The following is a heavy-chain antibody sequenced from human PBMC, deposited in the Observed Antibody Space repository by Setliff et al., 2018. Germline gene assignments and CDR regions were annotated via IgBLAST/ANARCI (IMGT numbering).Heavy chain of an antibody. J-gene: IGHJ3*02. CDR1: GYSISSGHF. CDR2: IFHSGST. CDR3: ATPGRDDLDSPFEPFDI. Sequence: SETLSLTCGVSGYSISSGHFWGWIRQPPGKGLEWLGNIFHSGSTYYNPTLNSRVTMSVDTSKNHFSLRLTSMTAADTAVYYCATPGRDDLDSPFEPFDIWGQGTMVTV. V-gene: IGHV4-38-2*01. D-gene: IGHD3-3*01.